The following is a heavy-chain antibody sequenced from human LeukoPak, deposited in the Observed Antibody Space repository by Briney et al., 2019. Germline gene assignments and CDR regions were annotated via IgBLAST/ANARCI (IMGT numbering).Heavy chain of an antibody. J-gene: IGHJ5*02. CDR1: GFTSSSYG. CDR3: ARALDFWSGYYWFDP. D-gene: IGHD3-3*01. CDR2: INSDRSST. Sequence: GGSLRLSCAAPGFTSSSYGMNWGRHAPGKGGGWVSRINSDRSSTSYADSVKGLFTISRDNAKNTLYLQMNSLRAEDTAVYYCARALDFWSGYYWFDPWGQGTLVTVSS. V-gene: IGHV3-74*01.